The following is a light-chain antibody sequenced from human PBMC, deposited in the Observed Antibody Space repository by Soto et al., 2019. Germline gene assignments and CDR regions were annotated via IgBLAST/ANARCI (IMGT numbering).Light chain of an antibody. J-gene: IGKJ2*01. CDR3: QQYNSYPYT. CDR1: QSVSSW. Sequence: DIQRTQSPSTLSASVGDRVTITCRASQSVSSWLAWYHQKPGKAPKLLIYKASSLESGVPSRFSGSGSGTEFTLTISSLQPDDFATYYCQQYNSYPYTFGQGTKLEI. CDR2: KAS. V-gene: IGKV1-5*03.